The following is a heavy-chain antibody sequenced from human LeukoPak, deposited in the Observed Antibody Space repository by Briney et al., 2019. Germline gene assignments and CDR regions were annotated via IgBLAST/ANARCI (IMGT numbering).Heavy chain of an antibody. D-gene: IGHD5-18*01. V-gene: IGHV4-59*01. CDR1: YDFTSDYY. CDR2: ISYSGNT. Sequence: SETLSLTCSVSYDFTSDYYWSWLRQPPGRGLEWIGYISYSGNTNYSPSLNSRVTISIDTSKNQFSLRLSSVTAADTAVYYCARDRGGYTYSHDYWGQGTLVTVSS. J-gene: IGHJ4*02. CDR3: ARDRGGYTYSHDY.